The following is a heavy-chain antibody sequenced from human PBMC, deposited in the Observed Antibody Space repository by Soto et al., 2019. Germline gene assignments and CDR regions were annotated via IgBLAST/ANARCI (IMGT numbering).Heavy chain of an antibody. CDR1: GCTFSSYW. CDR3: ARRVLAGTPYYFDY. J-gene: IGHJ4*02. CDR2: INGEGTST. Sequence: GVSLRLSCVAAGCTFSSYWMRWIRQGPGKGLAWVSRINGEGTSTSYADSVKGRFTIFRDNAKNTLYLQMNSLGVEDTGVYYCARRVLAGTPYYFDYWGQGTLVTVSS. D-gene: IGHD3-3*02. V-gene: IGHV3-74*01.